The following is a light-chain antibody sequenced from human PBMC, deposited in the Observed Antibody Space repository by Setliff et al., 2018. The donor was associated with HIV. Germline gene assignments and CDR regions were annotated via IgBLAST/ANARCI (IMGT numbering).Light chain of an antibody. V-gene: IGLV2-11*01. CDR2: DVS. CDR3: SSYSRLNTPPFA. Sequence: QSALAQPRSVSGSPGQSVTISCTGTSSDVGGYNYVSWYQQHPGKAPKLMIYDVSKRPSGVPDRFSGSKSGNTASLTISVLEAEDEADYFCSSYSRLNTPPFAFGAGTKVTVL. J-gene: IGLJ1*01. CDR1: SSDVGGYNY.